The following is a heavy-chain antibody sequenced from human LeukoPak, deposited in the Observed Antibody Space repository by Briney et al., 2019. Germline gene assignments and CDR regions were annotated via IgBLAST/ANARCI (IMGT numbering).Heavy chain of an antibody. V-gene: IGHV3-30*04. CDR2: ISYDGSNK. Sequence: GGSLRLSCAASGFTFSSYAMHWVRQAPGKGLEWVAVISYDGSNKYYADSVKGRFTISRDNSKNTLYLQMNSLRAEDTAVYYCAGGGYYDSSGYYYTDYWGQGPLVTVSS. J-gene: IGHJ4*02. D-gene: IGHD3-22*01. CDR1: GFTFSSYA. CDR3: AGGGYYDSSGYYYTDY.